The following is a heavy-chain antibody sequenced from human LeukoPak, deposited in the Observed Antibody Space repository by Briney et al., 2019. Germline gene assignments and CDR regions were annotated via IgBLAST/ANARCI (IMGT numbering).Heavy chain of an antibody. CDR3: AKVLDYMIESFDY. D-gene: IGHD3/OR15-3a*01. CDR1: GFTFSGHS. CDR2: ITSTATHT. Sequence: GGSLRLSCATSGFTFSGHSMSWVRQAPGKGLEWVSSITSTATHTYYADSVKGRFTISRDNSKNTLYLQMNSLRAEDTAVYYCAKVLDYMIESFDYWGQGTLVTVSS. J-gene: IGHJ4*02. V-gene: IGHV3-23*05.